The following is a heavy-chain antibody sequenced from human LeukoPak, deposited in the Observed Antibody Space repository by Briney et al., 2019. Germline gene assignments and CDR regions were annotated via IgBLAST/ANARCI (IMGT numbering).Heavy chain of an antibody. CDR3: TRDGDGRRWSDMMDS. J-gene: IGHJ4*02. D-gene: IGHD2-15*01. CDR1: GYTFTSFG. V-gene: IGHV1-18*01. Sequence: ASVKVSCKASGYTFTSFGFSWVRQAPGQGLEWMGWINNQDENINYAQKFQDRFIMTTDTSTNTARMELRSLGPDDTAVYYCTRDGDGRRWSDMMDSWGQGTLVIVSS. CDR2: INNQDENI.